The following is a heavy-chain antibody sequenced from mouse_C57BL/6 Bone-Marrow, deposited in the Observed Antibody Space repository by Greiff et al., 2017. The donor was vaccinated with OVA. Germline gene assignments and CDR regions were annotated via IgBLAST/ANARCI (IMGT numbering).Heavy chain of an antibody. Sequence: VQLQQSGPELVKPGASVKISCKASGYSFTGYYMNWVKQSPEKSLEWIGEINPSTGGTTYNQKFKAKATLTVDKSSSTAYMQLKSLTSEDSAVYYCARVLNYFDYWGQGTTLTVSS. J-gene: IGHJ2*01. CDR2: INPSTGGT. CDR3: ARVLNYFDY. CDR1: GYSFTGYY. V-gene: IGHV1-42*01.